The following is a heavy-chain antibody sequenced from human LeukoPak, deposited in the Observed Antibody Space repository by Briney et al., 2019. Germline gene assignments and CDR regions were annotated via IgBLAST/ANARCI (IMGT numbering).Heavy chain of an antibody. CDR3: ARDGQVGATIFWDY. CDR1: GFTFTSHT. D-gene: IGHD1-26*01. Sequence: PGGSLRLSCAASGFTFTSHTMTWVRPAPGKGLEWVSLISSSSKDISYADSVKGRFTISRDNAKNSLYLQMNSLRAEDTAVYYCARDGQVGATIFWDYWGQGTLVTVSS. J-gene: IGHJ4*02. CDR2: ISSSSKDI. V-gene: IGHV3-21*01.